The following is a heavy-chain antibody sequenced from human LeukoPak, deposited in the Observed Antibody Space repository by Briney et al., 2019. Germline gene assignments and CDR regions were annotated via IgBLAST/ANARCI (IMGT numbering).Heavy chain of an antibody. V-gene: IGHV1-69*13. CDR3: AREGPYYYGSGSYDVAIDY. Sequence: SVKVSCKASGGTFSSYAISWVRQGPGQGLEWMGGIIPIFGTANYAQKFQGRVTITADESTSTAYMELSSLRSEDTAVYYCAREGPYYYGSGSYDVAIDYWGQGTLVTVSS. CDR2: IIPIFGTA. J-gene: IGHJ4*02. CDR1: GGTFSSYA. D-gene: IGHD3-10*01.